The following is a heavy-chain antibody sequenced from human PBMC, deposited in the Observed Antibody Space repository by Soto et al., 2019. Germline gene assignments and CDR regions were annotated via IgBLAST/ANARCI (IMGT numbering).Heavy chain of an antibody. Sequence: QVQLQESGPGLVKPSETLSLTCTVSGGSVSSGSYYWSWIRQPPGKGLEWIGYIYYSGSTNYNPSLKSRVTISVDTSKNQFSLKLSSVTAADTAVYYCARSYYYDSSDFDYWGQGTLVTVSS. CDR3: ARSYYYDSSDFDY. CDR1: GGSVSSGSYY. D-gene: IGHD3-22*01. CDR2: IYYSGST. V-gene: IGHV4-61*01. J-gene: IGHJ4*02.